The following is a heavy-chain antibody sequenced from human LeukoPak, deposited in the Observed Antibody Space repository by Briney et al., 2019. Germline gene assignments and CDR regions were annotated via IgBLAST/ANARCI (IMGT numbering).Heavy chain of an antibody. CDR1: GFIFSHYG. Sequence: GGSLRLSCAASGFIFSHYGMNWVRQAPGKGLEWVSGITSRSTTYYADSVKGRFTISRDNSKNMVWLQINSPTAEDTATYYCAKDGNWARFEDWGQGTLVTVSS. J-gene: IGHJ4*02. D-gene: IGHD7-27*01. CDR2: ITSRSTT. CDR3: AKDGNWARFED. V-gene: IGHV3-23*01.